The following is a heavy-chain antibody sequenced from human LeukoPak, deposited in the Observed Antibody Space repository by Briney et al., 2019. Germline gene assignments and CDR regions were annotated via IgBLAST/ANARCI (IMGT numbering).Heavy chain of an antibody. J-gene: IGHJ3*02. D-gene: IGHD2-21*01. Sequence: TLSLTFACAGDSVSSNSAAWHWIRQSPSRGLEWLGRTYYRSKWYNDYAVSVKSRITINPDTSRNQFSLQLSSVVPGDTAVYYCARGEPDFSKLSIWGRGTMVTVSS. CDR3: ARGEPDFSKLSI. CDR1: GDSVSSNSAA. V-gene: IGHV6-1*01. CDR2: TYYRSKWYN.